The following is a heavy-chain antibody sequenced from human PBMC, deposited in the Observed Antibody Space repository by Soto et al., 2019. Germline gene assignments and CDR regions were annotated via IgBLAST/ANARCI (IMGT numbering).Heavy chain of an antibody. D-gene: IGHD1-26*01. J-gene: IGHJ6*02. CDR3: ARDFVVGGPTINYYYGMDV. V-gene: IGHV3-66*01. CDR2: IYSAGNT. Sequence: EVQLVESGGDLVQPGGSLRLSCAASGFTVSSNYMSWVRQAPGKGLEWISIIYSAGNTYYADSVKCRFTISRDNSKNTLYLQMNSLGAEDTAVYYCARDFVVGGPTINYYYGMDVWGQGTTVTVSS. CDR1: GFTVSSNY.